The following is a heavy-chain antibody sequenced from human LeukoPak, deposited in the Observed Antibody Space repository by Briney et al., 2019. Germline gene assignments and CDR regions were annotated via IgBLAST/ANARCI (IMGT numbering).Heavy chain of an antibody. J-gene: IGHJ6*03. CDR1: GESISGFY. Sequence: PSETLSLTCTVSGESISGFYWTWIRQPPGKGLEWIGYIYYSGSTNYNPSLKSRVTISVDTSKNQFSLKLSSVTAADTAMYYCARVKDPGGYYYYYYMDGWGKGTTVTVSS. CDR3: ARVKDPGGYYYYYYMDG. CDR2: IYYSGST. V-gene: IGHV4-59*12. D-gene: IGHD3-16*01.